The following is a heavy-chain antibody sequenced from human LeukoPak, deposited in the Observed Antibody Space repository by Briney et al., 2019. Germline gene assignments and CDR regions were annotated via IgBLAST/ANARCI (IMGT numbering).Heavy chain of an antibody. CDR1: GFTFSSYA. J-gene: IGHJ4*02. CDR2: ISGSGGST. D-gene: IGHD3-10*01. V-gene: IGHV3-23*01. CDR3: AKEFRGSGSFDY. Sequence: GGSLRLSCAASGFTFSSYAMSWVRQAPGKGLERVSVISGSGGSTYYADSVKGRFTISRDNSKNTLYLQMISLRAEDTAVYYCAKEFRGSGSFDYWGQGTLVTVSS.